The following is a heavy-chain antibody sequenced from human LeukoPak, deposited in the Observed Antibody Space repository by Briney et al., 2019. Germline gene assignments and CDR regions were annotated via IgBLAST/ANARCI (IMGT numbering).Heavy chain of an antibody. V-gene: IGHV5-51*01. CDR2: IYPGDSDT. CDR3: ARDRRISYSGSYYYFDY. D-gene: IGHD1-26*01. J-gene: IGHJ4*02. CDR1: GYSFTSYW. Sequence: GESLKISCKGSGYSFTSYWIGWVRQMPGKGLEWMGIIYPGDSDTRYSPSFQGQVTISADKSINTAYLQWSSLKASDTAMYYCARDRRISYSGSYYYFDYWGQGTLVTVSS.